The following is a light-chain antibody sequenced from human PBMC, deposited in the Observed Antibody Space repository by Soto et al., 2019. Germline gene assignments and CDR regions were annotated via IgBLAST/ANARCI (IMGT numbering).Light chain of an antibody. J-gene: IGKJ1*01. Sequence: EIVLTQSPGTLSLSPGERATLSCRASQSVSNNYLAWYQQKPGQAPRLVIYGASSRATGIPDRFSGSASGTDFTLTISRLEPEDFAVYYCQQYTRAPLTFGQGTKVEIK. CDR3: QQYTRAPLT. CDR2: GAS. V-gene: IGKV3-20*01. CDR1: QSVSNNY.